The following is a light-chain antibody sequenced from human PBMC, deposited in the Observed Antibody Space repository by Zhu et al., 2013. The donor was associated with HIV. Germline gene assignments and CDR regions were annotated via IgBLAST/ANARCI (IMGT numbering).Light chain of an antibody. CDR3: QQLDTYPLT. Sequence: IQLTQSPSSLSASVGDRVTITCRASQDIGDYLAWYRQKSGKAPELLIYGASTLQSGVPSRFSGSGSGTDFTLTISGLQAEDYATYYCQQLDTYPLTFGPGTKVDV. CDR2: GAS. V-gene: IGKV1-9*01. J-gene: IGKJ3*01. CDR1: QDIGDY.